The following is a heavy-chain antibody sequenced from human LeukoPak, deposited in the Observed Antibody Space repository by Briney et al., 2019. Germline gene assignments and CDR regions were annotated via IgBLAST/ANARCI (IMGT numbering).Heavy chain of an antibody. D-gene: IGHD3-22*01. CDR3: ARRDGSGYYALDY. Sequence: GGSLRLSRAASGFTFSNYAMSWVRQAPGKGLEWVSTLGGRGVLTYYADSVRGRFTVSRDNSKNTLYLQMNSLRAEDTAVYYCARRDGSGYYALDYWGQGFLVTVSS. J-gene: IGHJ4*02. CDR1: GFTFSNYA. V-gene: IGHV3-23*01. CDR2: LGGRGVLT.